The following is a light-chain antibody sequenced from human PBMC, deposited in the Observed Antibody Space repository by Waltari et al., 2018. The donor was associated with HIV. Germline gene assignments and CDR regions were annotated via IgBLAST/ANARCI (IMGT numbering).Light chain of an antibody. CDR1: IGAVHNSHY. CDR3: LLYYSGARV. Sequence: QPVVTQEPSLTVSPGGTVTLTCASSIGAVHNSHYPYWFHQKPGQAPRTLIYDTSYKHSWTPARFSGSLRGGKAALTLSGAQPEDEADYYCLLYYSGARVFGGGTRLTVL. V-gene: IGLV7-46*01. J-gene: IGLJ2*01. CDR2: DTS.